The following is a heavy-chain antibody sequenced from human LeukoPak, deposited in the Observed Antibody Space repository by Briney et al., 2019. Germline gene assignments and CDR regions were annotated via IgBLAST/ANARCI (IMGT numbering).Heavy chain of an antibody. V-gene: IGHV4-38-2*01. CDR1: GYSISSGYY. CDR3: ARGLNWNYNY. D-gene: IGHD1-7*01. Sequence: SETLSLTCAVSGYSISSGYYWGSIRQPPGKGVGWIGCFYQSGSTCYNPSLQSRDTLPVDSSKNQISLKLSSVTAAATAVYYCARGLNWNYNYWGQGTLVTVSS. J-gene: IGHJ4*02. CDR2: FYQSGST.